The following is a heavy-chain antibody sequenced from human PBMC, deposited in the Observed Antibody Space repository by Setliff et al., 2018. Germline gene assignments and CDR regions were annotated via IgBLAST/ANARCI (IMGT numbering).Heavy chain of an antibody. J-gene: IGHJ4*02. CDR1: GGSISSYY. V-gene: IGHV4-59*12. CDR3: ARTYNFWSGYFDY. CDR2: INHSGST. Sequence: SETLSLTCTVSGGSISSYYWSWIRQPPGKRLEWIGEINHSGSTNNNPSLKSRVTISVDTSKNQFSLKLSSVTAADTAVYYCARTYNFWSGYFDYWGQGTLVTVSS. D-gene: IGHD3-3*01.